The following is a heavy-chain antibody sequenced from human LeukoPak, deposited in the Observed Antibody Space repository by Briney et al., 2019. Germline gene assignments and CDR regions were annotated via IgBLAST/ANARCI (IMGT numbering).Heavy chain of an antibody. V-gene: IGHV3-7*01. CDR1: GFIFSNFW. D-gene: IGHD5-18*01. CDR2: IREDGSEA. J-gene: IGHJ4*02. Sequence: GGSLRLSCEASGFIFSNFWMSWVRQAPGKGLEWVANIREDGSEAYYVDFVKGRFTISRDNDKNSLHLQMNSLRVGDTAVYYCARVLYFRENSYAGPFDQWGQGTLVTVSS. CDR3: ARVLYFRENSYAGPFDQ.